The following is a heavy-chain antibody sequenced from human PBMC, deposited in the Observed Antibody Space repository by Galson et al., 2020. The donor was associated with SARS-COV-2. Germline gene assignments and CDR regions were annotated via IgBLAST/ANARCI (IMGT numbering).Heavy chain of an antibody. CDR3: VRQGIQLWLGYFDP. J-gene: IGHJ5*02. CDR2: IYYSGRT. V-gene: IGHV4-39*01. Sequence: SETLSLTCTVSGGSISSSSNYWGWIRQPPGKGLEWIGSIYYSGRTYYNPSLKSRVTISVDTSTNQFSLKLSSVTAADTAVYYCVRQGIQLWLGYFDPWGQGTLVTVSS. CDR1: GGSISSSSNY. D-gene: IGHD5-18*01.